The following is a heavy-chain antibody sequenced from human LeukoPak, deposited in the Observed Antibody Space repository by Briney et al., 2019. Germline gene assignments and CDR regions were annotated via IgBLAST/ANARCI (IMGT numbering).Heavy chain of an antibody. Sequence: GGSLRLSCAASGFTFSTYAMHWVRQTPGKGLEWVSYISSSGSTIYYADSVKGRFTISRDNAKNSLYLQMNSLRGEDTAVYYCARALVVAATYHDYWGQGTLVTVSS. CDR2: ISSSGSTI. V-gene: IGHV3-48*03. D-gene: IGHD2-15*01. J-gene: IGHJ4*02. CDR1: GFTFSTYA. CDR3: ARALVVAATYHDY.